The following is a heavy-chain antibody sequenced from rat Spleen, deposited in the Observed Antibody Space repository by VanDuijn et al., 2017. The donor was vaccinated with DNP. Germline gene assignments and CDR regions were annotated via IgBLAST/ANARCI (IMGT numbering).Heavy chain of an antibody. CDR1: GFTFSDYN. J-gene: IGHJ2*01. CDR2: IIYDGSRT. V-gene: IGHV5S10*01. CDR3: TRDLNHGYNYAFDY. Sequence: EVQLVESGGGLVQPGRSLKLSCAASGFTFSDYNMAWVRQAPKKGLEWVATIIYDGSRTYYRDSVKGRFTISRDNAKSTLYLQMSSLRSEDTVTYYCTRDLNHGYNYAFDYWGQGVMVTVSS. D-gene: IGHD1-4*01.